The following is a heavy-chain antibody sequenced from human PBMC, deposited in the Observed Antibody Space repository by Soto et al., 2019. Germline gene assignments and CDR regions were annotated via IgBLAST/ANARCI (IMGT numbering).Heavy chain of an antibody. J-gene: IGHJ6*02. CDR1: GGSISSGGYY. V-gene: IGHV4-31*03. CDR2: IYYSGST. D-gene: IGHD2-21*01. CDR3: AASCVGCGGFNYYGMDV. Sequence: QVQLQESGPGLVKPSQTLSLTCTVSGGSISSGGYYWSWIRQHPGKGLEWIGYIYYSGSTYYNPPLKSRVTISVDTSKNQFSLKLSSVTAADTAVYYCAASCVGCGGFNYYGMDVWGQGTTVTVSS.